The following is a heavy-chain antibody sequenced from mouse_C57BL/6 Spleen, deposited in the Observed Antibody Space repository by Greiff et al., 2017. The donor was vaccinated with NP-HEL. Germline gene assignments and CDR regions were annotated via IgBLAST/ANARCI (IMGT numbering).Heavy chain of an antibody. V-gene: IGHV1-80*01. CDR1: GYASSSYW. Sequence: VQLQQSGAELVKPGASVKISCKASGYASSSYWMNWVKQRPGKGLEWIGQIYPGDGDTNYNGKFKGKATLTADKSSSTAYMQLSSLTSEDSAVYFCARRYYYGSSYFDYWGQGTTLTVSS. J-gene: IGHJ2*01. CDR2: IYPGDGDT. CDR3: ARRYYYGSSYFDY. D-gene: IGHD1-1*01.